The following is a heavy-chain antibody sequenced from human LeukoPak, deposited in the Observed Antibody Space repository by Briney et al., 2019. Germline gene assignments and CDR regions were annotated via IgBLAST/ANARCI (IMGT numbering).Heavy chain of an antibody. CDR3: ARDRGYDYGKSFYYYGMDV. D-gene: IGHD5-12*01. J-gene: IGHJ6*02. CDR2: INPNSGNT. CDR1: GYTFTGYY. Sequence: ASVKVSCKASGYTFTGYYMHWVRQAPGQGLEWMGWINPNSGNTNYAQKLQGRVTMTTDTSTTTSYMELRSLISDDTAVYYCARDRGYDYGKSFYYYGMDVWGQGTTVTVSS. V-gene: IGHV1-18*04.